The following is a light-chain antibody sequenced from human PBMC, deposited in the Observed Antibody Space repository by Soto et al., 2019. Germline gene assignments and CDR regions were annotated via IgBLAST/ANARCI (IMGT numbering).Light chain of an antibody. CDR2: SNN. J-gene: IGLJ2*01. CDR3: AAWDDSRNGVV. V-gene: IGLV1-44*01. CDR1: NSNIGSNT. Sequence: QSVLTQAPSASGTPGQRVTISCSGSNSNIGSNTVNWYQQFPGTAPKLLIYSNNQRPSGVPDRFSGSKSGTSASLAISGLQSEDEADYYCAAWDDSRNGVVFGGGTKLTVL.